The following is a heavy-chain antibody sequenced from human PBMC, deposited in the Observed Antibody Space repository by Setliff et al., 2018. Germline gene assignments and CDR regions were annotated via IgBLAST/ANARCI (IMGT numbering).Heavy chain of an antibody. D-gene: IGHD3-3*01. CDR2: IYTSWST. CDR1: DDSISGRHYY. J-gene: IGHJ6*03. Sequence: TLSLTCTVSDDSISGRHYYWSWIRQPAGKGLEWLGQIYTSWSTNYNPSLKGRATLSIDASKKQFSLKLTSVTAADTAVYYCARMSGFLYMDVWGKGTTVTVSS. CDR3: ARMSGFLYMDV. V-gene: IGHV4-61*09.